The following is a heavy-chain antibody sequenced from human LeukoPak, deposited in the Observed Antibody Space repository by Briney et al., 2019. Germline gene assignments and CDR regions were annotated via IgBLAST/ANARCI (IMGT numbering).Heavy chain of an antibody. CDR2: INPNSGGT. CDR3: ASEYYYDSSGYTTYFDY. D-gene: IGHD3-22*01. Sequence: ASVKVSCKSSGYTFTGYYMHWVRQAPGQGLEWMGWINPNSGGTNYAQKFQGRVTMTRDTSISTAYMELSRLRSDDTAVYYCASEYYYDSSGYTTYFDYWGQGTLVTVSS. CDR1: GYTFTGYY. V-gene: IGHV1-2*02. J-gene: IGHJ4*02.